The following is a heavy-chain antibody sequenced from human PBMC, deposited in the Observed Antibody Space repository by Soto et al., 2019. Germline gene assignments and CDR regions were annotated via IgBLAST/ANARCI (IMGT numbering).Heavy chain of an antibody. CDR2: INHSGST. Sequence: SETLSLTCAVYGGSFSGYYWSWIRQPPGKGLEWIGEINHSGSTNYNPSLKSRVTISVDTSKNQFSLKLSSVTAADTAVYYCARRLRFLEWLLTGRFDPWGQGTLVTSPQ. CDR3: ARRLRFLEWLLTGRFDP. CDR1: GGSFSGYY. V-gene: IGHV4-34*01. D-gene: IGHD3-3*01. J-gene: IGHJ5*02.